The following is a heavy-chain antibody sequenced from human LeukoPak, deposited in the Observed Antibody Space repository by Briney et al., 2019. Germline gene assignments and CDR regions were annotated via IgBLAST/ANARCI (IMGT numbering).Heavy chain of an antibody. D-gene: IGHD3-10*01. J-gene: IGHJ4*02. CDR2: INPNSGGT. CDR3: ARAEYFGTGSYSYYFDY. Sequence: GASVKVSCKTSGYTFTGYYLHWVRQAPGQGPEWMGWINPNSGGTKYAQRFQGRVTMTRDTSISTAYMELSRLRSDDTAVYYCARAEYFGTGSYSYYFDYWGQGTLVTVSS. CDR1: GYTFTGYY. V-gene: IGHV1-2*02.